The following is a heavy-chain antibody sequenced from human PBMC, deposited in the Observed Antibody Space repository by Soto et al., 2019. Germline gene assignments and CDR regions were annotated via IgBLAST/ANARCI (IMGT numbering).Heavy chain of an antibody. D-gene: IGHD6-19*01. J-gene: IGHJ4*02. CDR2: ISDDGSQK. CDR1: GFTFRTYG. V-gene: IGHV3-30*18. CDR3: AKEAPGGWHFFDT. Sequence: PGGSLRLSCAASGFTFRTYGMHWVRQAPGKGLEWVAFISDDGSQKYYGDSVKGRFTIPRDNSKNTLSLRMISLRTEDTSVYYCAKEAPGGWHFFDTWGQGTPVTVSS.